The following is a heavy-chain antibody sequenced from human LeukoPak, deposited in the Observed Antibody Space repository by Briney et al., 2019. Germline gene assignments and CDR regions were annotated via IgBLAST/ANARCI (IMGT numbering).Heavy chain of an antibody. CDR3: ATFSGSYQGY. CDR1: GFTFSSYA. V-gene: IGHV3-23*01. Sequence: GGSLRLSCAASGFTFSSYAMSWVRQAPGKGLEWVPAISGSGGSTYYADSVKGRFTISRDNSKNTLYLQMNSLRAEDTAVYYCATFSGSYQGYWGQGTLVTVSS. D-gene: IGHD1-26*01. J-gene: IGHJ4*02. CDR2: ISGSGGST.